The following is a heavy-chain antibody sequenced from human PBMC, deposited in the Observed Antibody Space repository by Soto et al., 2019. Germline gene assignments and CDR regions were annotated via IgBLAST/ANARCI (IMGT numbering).Heavy chain of an antibody. D-gene: IGHD2-15*01. J-gene: IGHJ4*02. CDR2: IKSKTDGGTT. Sequence: EVQLVESGGGLVKPGGSLRLSCAASGFTFSNAWMNWVRQAPGKGLEWVGRIKSKTDGGTTDYAAPVKGRFTISRDDSKNTLYLQMNSLKTEDTAVYSCTASNIVVVVAAFNYWGQGTLVTVSS. V-gene: IGHV3-15*07. CDR3: TASNIVVVVAAFNY. CDR1: GFTFSNAW.